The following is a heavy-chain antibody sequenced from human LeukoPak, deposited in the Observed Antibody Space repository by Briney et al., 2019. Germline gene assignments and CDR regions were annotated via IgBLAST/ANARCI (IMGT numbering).Heavy chain of an antibody. CDR2: NRSKAKSYAT. J-gene: IGHJ4*02. CDR1: WLTFSSSA. CDR3: TRPLDYGDNDY. Sequence: GRSLKLFCAASWLTFSSSAMHWARQPSGKGLEWVGRNRSKAKSYATAYAASVKGRLPISRDDSKNTAYLQMNSLKPEDTAVYYCTRPLDYGDNDYWGQGTLVTVSS. V-gene: IGHV3-73*01. D-gene: IGHD4-17*01.